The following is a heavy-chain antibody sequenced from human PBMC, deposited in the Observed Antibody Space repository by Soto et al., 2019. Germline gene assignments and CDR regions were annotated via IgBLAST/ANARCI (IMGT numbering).Heavy chain of an antibody. V-gene: IGHV1-2*02. CDR3: ARGFSAGKGSPPDF. CDR1: GYTFTGYY. CDR2: INPNSGGT. D-gene: IGHD6-13*01. Sequence: ASVKVSCKXSGYTFTGYYMHWVRQAPGRGLEWMGWINPNSGGTNYAQKFQGRVTMTRDTSISTAYMELSRLRSDDTAVYYCARGFSAGKGSPPDFWGQGSLVTVSS. J-gene: IGHJ4*02.